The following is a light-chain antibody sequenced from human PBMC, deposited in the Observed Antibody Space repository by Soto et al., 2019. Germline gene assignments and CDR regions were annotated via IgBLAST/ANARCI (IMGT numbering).Light chain of an antibody. CDR2: DAS. Sequence: EIVLTQSPATLSLSPGERATLSCRASQSVSNYFAWYQQKPGQAPRLLIYDASNRDTGIPARVSGGGSGTEFTLTISSLEREDYAVYYCQQRSNWTLTCGQGSKVEIK. J-gene: IGKJ1*01. CDR3: QQRSNWTLT. CDR1: QSVSNY. V-gene: IGKV3-11*01.